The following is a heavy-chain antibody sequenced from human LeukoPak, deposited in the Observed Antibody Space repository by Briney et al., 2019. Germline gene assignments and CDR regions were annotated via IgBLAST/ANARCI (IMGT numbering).Heavy chain of an antibody. D-gene: IGHD5-12*01. Sequence: ASVKVSCKASGYTFTGYYMHWVRQAPGKGLEWMGWINPNSGGTNYAQKFQGRVTMTRDTSISTAYMELSRPRSDDTAVYYCARLRADHFDYWGQGTLVTVSS. CDR1: GYTFTGYY. J-gene: IGHJ4*02. V-gene: IGHV1-2*02. CDR3: ARLRADHFDY. CDR2: INPNSGGT.